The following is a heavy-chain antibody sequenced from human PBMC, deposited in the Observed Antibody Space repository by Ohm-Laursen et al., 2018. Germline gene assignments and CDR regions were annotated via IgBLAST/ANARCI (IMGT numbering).Heavy chain of an antibody. Sequence: ASVKVSCKASGYPFTGYYMHWVRQAPGQGLEWMGWINPNNGATNYAQKFQGRVTMTRDTSISTAYVELTSLTSADTAVYYCVRDGEFIWGQGTMVTVSS. J-gene: IGHJ3*02. D-gene: IGHD7-27*01. CDR1: GYPFTGYY. V-gene: IGHV1-2*02. CDR2: INPNNGAT. CDR3: VRDGEFI.